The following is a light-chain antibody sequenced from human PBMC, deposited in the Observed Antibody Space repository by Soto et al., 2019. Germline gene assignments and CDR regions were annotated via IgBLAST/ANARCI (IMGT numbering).Light chain of an antibody. CDR2: GAS. J-gene: IGKJ1*01. Sequence: ETVLTQSPGTLYFSPGERATLSRRASQSVDNSHVAWYQQRRGLPPRLLIYGASNRATGIPDRFSGSGSGADFTLTISRLEPEDFAVYYCHEYNTWPWTFGQGTKVDIK. V-gene: IGKV3-20*01. CDR3: HEYNTWPWT. CDR1: QSVDNSH.